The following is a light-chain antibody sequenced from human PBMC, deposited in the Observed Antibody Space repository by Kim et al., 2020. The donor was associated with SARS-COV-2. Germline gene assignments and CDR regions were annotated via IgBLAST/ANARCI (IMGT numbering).Light chain of an antibody. Sequence: QLVLTQSPSASASLGASVKLTCTLSSGHSSYAIAWHQQQPEKGPRYLMKLNSDGSHSKGDGIPDRFSGSSSGAERYLTISSLQSEDEADYYCQTWGTGIRVFSGGTQLTVL. V-gene: IGLV4-69*01. CDR3: QTWGTGIRV. CDR2: LNSDGSH. CDR1: SGHSSYA. J-gene: IGLJ2*01.